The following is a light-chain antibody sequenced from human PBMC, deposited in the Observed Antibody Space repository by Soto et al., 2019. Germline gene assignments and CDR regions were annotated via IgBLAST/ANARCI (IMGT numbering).Light chain of an antibody. CDR1: SSDIGGYDH. CDR3: GTWDSSLGLGSYV. J-gene: IGLJ1*01. V-gene: IGLV2-8*01. Sequence: QSALTQTPSASGSPGQSVTISCTGTSSDIGGYDHVSWYQQHPGKAPKVMIYEVTKRPSGIPDRFSGSKSGTSATLGITGLQTGDEADYYCGTWDSSLGLGSYVFATGTKVTVL. CDR2: EVT.